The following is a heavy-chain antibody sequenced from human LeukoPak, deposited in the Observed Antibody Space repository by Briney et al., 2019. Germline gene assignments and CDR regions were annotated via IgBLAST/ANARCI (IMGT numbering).Heavy chain of an antibody. V-gene: IGHV3-23*01. CDR2: ISGSGGST. J-gene: IGHJ4*02. CDR3: ARAIAAGGVDY. Sequence: SCTASGGTFSSYAISWVRQAPGKGLEWVSAISGSGGSTYYADSVKGRFTISRDNSKNTLYLQMNSLRAEDTAVFYCARAIAAGGVDYWGQGTLVTVSS. CDR1: GGTFSSYA. D-gene: IGHD6-13*01.